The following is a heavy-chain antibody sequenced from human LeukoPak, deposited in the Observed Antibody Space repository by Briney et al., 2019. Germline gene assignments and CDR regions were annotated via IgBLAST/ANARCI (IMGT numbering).Heavy chain of an antibody. Sequence: SSETLSLTCTVSGGSISSSSYYWGWIRQPPGKGLEWIGSIYYSGSTYYNPSLKSRVTISVDTSKNQFSLKLSSVTAADTAVYYCARESTVWGFATSCQCGGFDYWGQGTLVTVSS. CDR1: GGSISSSSYY. D-gene: IGHD2-2*01. J-gene: IGHJ4*02. CDR2: IYYSGST. CDR3: ARESTVWGFATSCQCGGFDY. V-gene: IGHV4-39*02.